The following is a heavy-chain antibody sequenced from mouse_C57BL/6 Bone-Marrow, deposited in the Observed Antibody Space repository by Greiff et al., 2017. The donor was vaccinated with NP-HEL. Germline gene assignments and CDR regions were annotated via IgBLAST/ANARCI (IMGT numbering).Heavy chain of an antibody. CDR2: IHPNSGST. CDR1: GYTFTSYW. J-gene: IGHJ3*01. D-gene: IGHD1-1*01. V-gene: IGHV1-64*01. Sequence: QVQLQQPGAELVKPGASVKLSCKASGYTFTSYWMHWVKQRPGQGLEWIGMIHPNSGSTNYNATFKSKATPTVHKSSRTDYMQLSSLTSQDSAVYYCEIPYMTAVVARAYWGQGTLVTGSA. CDR3: EIPYMTAVVARAY.